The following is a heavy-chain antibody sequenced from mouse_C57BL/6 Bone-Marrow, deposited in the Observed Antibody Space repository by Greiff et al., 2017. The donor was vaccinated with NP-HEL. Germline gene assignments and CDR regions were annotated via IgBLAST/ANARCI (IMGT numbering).Heavy chain of an antibody. CDR3: ARPDSSGYVPFDY. D-gene: IGHD3-2*02. Sequence: EVHLVESGGGLVQPGGSLSLSCAASGFTFTDYYMSWVRQPPGKALEWLGFIRNKANGYTTEYSASVKGRFTISRDNSQSILYLQMNALRAEDSATYYCARPDSSGYVPFDYWGQGTTLTVSS. CDR2: IRNKANGYTT. V-gene: IGHV7-3*01. CDR1: GFTFTDYY. J-gene: IGHJ2*01.